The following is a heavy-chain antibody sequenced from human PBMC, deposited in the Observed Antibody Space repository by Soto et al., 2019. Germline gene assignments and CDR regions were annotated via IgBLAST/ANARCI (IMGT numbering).Heavy chain of an antibody. CDR1: GFTFSSYA. V-gene: IGHV3-23*01. Sequence: EVQLLESGGGLVQPGGSLRLSCEASGFTFSSYAMSWVRQAPGKGLEWVSAISGSGGSTYYADFVKGRFTISRDNANSTLYMQMHGQRAEETAVYYYPKDHEWQVSGGWFDPWGQGTLVNVSS. CDR3: PKDHEWQVSGGWFDP. CDR2: ISGSGGST. D-gene: IGHD3-3*01. J-gene: IGHJ5*02.